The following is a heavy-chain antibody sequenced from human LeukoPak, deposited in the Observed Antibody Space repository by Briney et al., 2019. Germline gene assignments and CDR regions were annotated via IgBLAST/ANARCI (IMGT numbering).Heavy chain of an antibody. Sequence: GGSLTLSCAASGFTFSSYSMNWVRQAPGKGLEWVSSISSSSSYIYYADSVKGRFTISRDNAKNSLYLQMNSLRAEDTAVYYCARNWDLLPAAGTDYFDYWGQGTLVTVSS. J-gene: IGHJ4*02. D-gene: IGHD6-13*01. CDR3: ARNWDLLPAAGTDYFDY. CDR1: GFTFSSYS. CDR2: ISSSSSYI. V-gene: IGHV3-21*01.